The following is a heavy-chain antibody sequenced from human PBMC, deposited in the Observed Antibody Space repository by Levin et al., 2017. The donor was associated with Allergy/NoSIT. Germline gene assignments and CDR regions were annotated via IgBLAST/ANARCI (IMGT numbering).Heavy chain of an antibody. V-gene: IGHV4-34*01. CDR3: AKTGDWSWFDP. J-gene: IGHJ5*02. D-gene: IGHD2-21*01. CDR1: GGSFSDSY. CDR2: INYSGNT. Sequence: SQTLSLPCTIYGGSFSDSYWTWIRQPPGKGLEWIGEINYSGNTNYSPSLKSRVTISLDTSRNQFSLKLSSVTAADTAVYYCAKTGDWSWFDPWGLGTLVTVSS.